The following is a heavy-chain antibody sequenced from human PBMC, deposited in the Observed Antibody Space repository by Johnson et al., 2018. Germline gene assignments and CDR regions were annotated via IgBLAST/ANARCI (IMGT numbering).Heavy chain of an antibody. V-gene: IGHV4-4*02. CDR3: ARPHGYSSGGSPHYYMDV. D-gene: IGHD6-19*01. J-gene: IGHJ6*03. Sequence: QVQLQESGPGLVKPSGTLSLTCAVSGGSISSSNWWSWVRQPPGKGLEWIGEIYHSGSTNYNPSLKTRVTLSVDKSKNQVSLKLSSVTAADTAVYYCARPHGYSSGGSPHYYMDVWGKGTTVTVSS. CDR1: GGSISSSNW. CDR2: IYHSGST.